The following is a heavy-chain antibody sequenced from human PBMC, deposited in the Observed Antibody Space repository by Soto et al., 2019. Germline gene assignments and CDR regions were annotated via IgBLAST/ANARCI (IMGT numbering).Heavy chain of an antibody. Sequence: QLQLQESGSGLVKPSQTLSLTCAVSGGSISSGGYSWSWIRQPPGKGLEWIGYIYHSGSTYYNPSLKSRVTISVDRSKNQFSLKLSSVTAADTAVYYCAGGVDTAMATSWFDPWGQGTLVTVSS. CDR1: GGSISSGGYS. CDR3: AGGVDTAMATSWFDP. D-gene: IGHD5-18*01. V-gene: IGHV4-30-2*01. CDR2: IYHSGST. J-gene: IGHJ5*02.